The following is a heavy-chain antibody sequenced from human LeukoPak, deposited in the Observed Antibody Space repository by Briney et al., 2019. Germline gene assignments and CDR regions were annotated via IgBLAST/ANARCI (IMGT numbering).Heavy chain of an antibody. CDR1: GYSISSGYY. CDR3: ATSGWYLLPGVY. Sequence: SETLSLTCTVSGYSISSGYYWGWIRQPPGKGLEWIGSIYYSGSTYYNPSLESRVTISVDTSKNQFSLKLSSVTAADTAVYYCATSGWYLLPGVYWGQGTLVTVSS. D-gene: IGHD6-19*01. CDR2: IYYSGST. V-gene: IGHV4-38-2*02. J-gene: IGHJ4*02.